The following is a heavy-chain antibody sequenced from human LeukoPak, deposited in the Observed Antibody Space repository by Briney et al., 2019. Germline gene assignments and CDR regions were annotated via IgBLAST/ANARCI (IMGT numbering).Heavy chain of an antibody. CDR1: DGSISSSSYY. V-gene: IGHV4-39*01. J-gene: IGHJ4*02. Sequence: KPSETLSLTCTVSDGSISSSSYYWGWIRQPPGKGLEWIGSIYYSGSTYYNPSLKSRVTISVDTSKNQFSLKLSSVTAADTAVYYCARGSERDYVWGSYRYYLDYWGQGTLVTVSS. CDR3: ARGSERDYVWGSYRYYLDY. CDR2: IYYSGST. D-gene: IGHD3-16*02.